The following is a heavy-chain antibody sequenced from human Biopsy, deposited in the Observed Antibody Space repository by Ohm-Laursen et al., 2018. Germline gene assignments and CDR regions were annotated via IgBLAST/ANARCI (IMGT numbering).Heavy chain of an antibody. J-gene: IGHJ5*02. CDR3: ASDRDSSGSFRWNH. V-gene: IGHV3-33*01. CDR1: GLNFSTYG. D-gene: IGHD6-19*01. CDR2: IWYDGSKK. Sequence: RLSCAASGLNFSTYGMHWVRQAPGKGLEWVAVIWYDGSKKYYADSVKGRFTITRDNSKNTLYLQMNSLRAEDTAVYYCASDRDSSGSFRWNHWGQGTLVTVSS.